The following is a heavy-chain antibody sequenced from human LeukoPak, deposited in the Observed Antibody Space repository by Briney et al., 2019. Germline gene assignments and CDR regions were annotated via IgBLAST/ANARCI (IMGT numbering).Heavy chain of an antibody. V-gene: IGHV1-8*01. CDR2: MNPNSGNT. CDR3: ARGLYLQRIAVAGTLGY. D-gene: IGHD6-19*01. CDR1: GYTFTSYD. J-gene: IGHJ4*02. Sequence: ASVKVSCKASGYTFTSYDINWVRQATGQGLEWVGWMNPNSGNTGYAQKFQGRVTMTRNTSISTAYMELSSLRSEDTAVYYCARGLYLQRIAVAGTLGYWGQGTLVTVSS.